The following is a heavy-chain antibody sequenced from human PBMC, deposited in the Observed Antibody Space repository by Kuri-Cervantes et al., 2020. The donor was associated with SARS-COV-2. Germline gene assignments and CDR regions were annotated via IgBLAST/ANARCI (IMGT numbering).Heavy chain of an antibody. CDR3: ARSGRGYYYGMDV. CDR2: IYPGDSDT. Sequence: KVSCKGSGYSFTSYWIGWVRQMPGKGLEWMGIIYPGDSDTRYSPSFQGQVTISADKSISTAYLQWSSLKASDTAMYYCARSGRGYYYGMDVWGQGTTVTVSS. J-gene: IGHJ6*02. V-gene: IGHV5-51*01. CDR1: GYSFTSYW. D-gene: IGHD3-10*01.